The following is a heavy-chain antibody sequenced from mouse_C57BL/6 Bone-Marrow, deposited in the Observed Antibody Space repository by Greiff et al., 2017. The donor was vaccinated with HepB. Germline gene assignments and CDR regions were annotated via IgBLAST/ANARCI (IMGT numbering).Heavy chain of an antibody. CDR3: ARGLTGTDY. CDR2: IDPSDSYT. D-gene: IGHD4-1*01. J-gene: IGHJ2*01. Sequence: QVQLQQPGAELVKPGASVKLSCKASGYTFTSYWMQWVKQRPGQGLAWIGEIDPSDSYTNYNQKFKGKATLAVDTSSSTAYMQLSSLTSEDSAVYYCARGLTGTDYWGQGTTLTVSS. CDR1: GYTFTSYW. V-gene: IGHV1-50*01.